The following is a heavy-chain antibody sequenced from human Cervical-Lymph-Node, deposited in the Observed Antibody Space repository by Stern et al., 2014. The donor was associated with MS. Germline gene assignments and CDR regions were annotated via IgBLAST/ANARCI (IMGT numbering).Heavy chain of an antibody. CDR2: IYWDDDK. V-gene: IGHV2-5*02. D-gene: IGHD3-22*01. Sequence: QVTLKESGPTLLKPTHTLTLTCTFSGFSLSTTGVGVGWIRQPPGEALEWLTLIYWDDDKRYSPSLRSRLTITKDTSKNQVVLTMANMDPVDTATYYCAHSIYSDNSVYHGWFGPWGQGTLVTVSS. CDR3: AHSIYSDNSVYHGWFGP. CDR1: GFSLSTTGVG. J-gene: IGHJ5*02.